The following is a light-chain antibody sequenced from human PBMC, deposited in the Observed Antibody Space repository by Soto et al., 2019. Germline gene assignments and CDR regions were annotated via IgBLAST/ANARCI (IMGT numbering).Light chain of an antibody. V-gene: IGKV3-15*01. Sequence: EIVLTQSPATLSLSPGERATLSCRASRSISSSLAWYQQKPGRAPRLLIYGASTRATDIPARFSGSGSGTEFTLTISSLQSEDFAVYYCQQYNNWPPTWTFGQGTKVDIK. J-gene: IGKJ1*01. CDR2: GAS. CDR1: RSISSS. CDR3: QQYNNWPPTWT.